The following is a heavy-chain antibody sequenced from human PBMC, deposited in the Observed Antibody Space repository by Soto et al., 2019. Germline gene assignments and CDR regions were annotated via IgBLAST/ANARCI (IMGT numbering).Heavy chain of an antibody. V-gene: IGHV3-7*01. CDR1: GFTFSGYW. CDR3: ARGAH. Sequence: GGSLRLSCVASGFTFSGYWMSWVRQAPGKGLEWVANIKHDGSETDYVDSVRGRFTISRDNAKNSLDLQMNSLRAEETAVYYCARGAHWGPGILVTVSS. J-gene: IGHJ4*02. CDR2: IKHDGSET.